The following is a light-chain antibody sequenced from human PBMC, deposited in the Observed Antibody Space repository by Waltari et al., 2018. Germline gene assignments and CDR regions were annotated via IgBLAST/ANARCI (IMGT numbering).Light chain of an antibody. J-gene: IGKJ1*01. Sequence: EIVLTQSPGTLSLSPGERATLSCRARQNIGRYLVWYQQKPGQAPRPLIYEASRRATGIPDRFSGSGSGTDFSLTISRLEPEDFAIYYCQNHERLPATFGQGTKVEIK. CDR2: EAS. CDR1: QNIGRY. CDR3: QNHERLPAT. V-gene: IGKV3-20*01.